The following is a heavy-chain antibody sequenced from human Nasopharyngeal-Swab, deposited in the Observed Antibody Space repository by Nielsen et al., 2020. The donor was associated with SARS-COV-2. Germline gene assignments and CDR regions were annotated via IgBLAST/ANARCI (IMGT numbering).Heavy chain of an antibody. J-gene: IGHJ3*02. V-gene: IGHV1-2*06. Sequence: ASVKVSCKASGYTFSDYYIHWVRQDPGQGLEWMGRIHPTSGDIKYIQQFQGRVTMTRDTSMSTVYMELTNLRSDDTAVYYCTRDFWAYIWDPDWGFDIWGQGTLVTVSS. D-gene: IGHD3-3*01. CDR2: IHPTSGDI. CDR3: TRDFWAYIWDPDWGFDI. CDR1: GYTFSDYY.